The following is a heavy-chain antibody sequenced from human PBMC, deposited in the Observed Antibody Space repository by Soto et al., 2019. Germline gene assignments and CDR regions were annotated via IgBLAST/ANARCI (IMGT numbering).Heavy chain of an antibody. D-gene: IGHD5-12*01. V-gene: IGHV4-59*12. CDR3: ARSRDGYNFDY. J-gene: IGHJ4*02. Sequence: SETMSLTCTVSGGSISSYYWSWIRQPPGKGLEWIGYIYYSVSTNYNPSLKSRLSISVDTSKNQFSLNLSSVTAADTAVYYCARSRDGYNFDYWGQGTLVTVSS. CDR1: GGSISSYY. CDR2: IYYSVST.